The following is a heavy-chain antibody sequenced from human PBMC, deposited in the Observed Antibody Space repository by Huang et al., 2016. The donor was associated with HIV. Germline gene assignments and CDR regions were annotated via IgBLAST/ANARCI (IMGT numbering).Heavy chain of an antibody. CDR1: GGTFSTNA. Sequence: QVQLVQSGAEVKRPGASVKVSCRASGGTFSTNAVSWVRQAPGQGLEWMGGIIPMLGTTNYAQRFQGKVTITADESSSTVYMELSSLRSDDTAVYYCARQPYCGGDCAHYYYFYMDVWGKGTTVTVSS. CDR2: IIPMLGTT. CDR3: ARQPYCGGDCAHYYYFYMDV. J-gene: IGHJ6*03. V-gene: IGHV1-69*13. D-gene: IGHD2-21*02.